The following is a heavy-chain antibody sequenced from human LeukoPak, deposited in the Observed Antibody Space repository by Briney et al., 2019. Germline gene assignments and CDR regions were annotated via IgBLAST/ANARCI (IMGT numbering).Heavy chain of an antibody. D-gene: IGHD3-22*01. CDR3: ATRPARYYYDSSGFFDY. Sequence: GASVKVSCKASGYTFTSYGISWVRQAPGQGLEWMGWISAYNGNTNYAQKFQGRVTMTEDTSTDTAYMELSSLRSEDTAVYYCATRPARYYYDSSGFFDYWGQGTLVTVSS. J-gene: IGHJ4*02. V-gene: IGHV1-18*01. CDR1: GYTFTSYG. CDR2: ISAYNGNT.